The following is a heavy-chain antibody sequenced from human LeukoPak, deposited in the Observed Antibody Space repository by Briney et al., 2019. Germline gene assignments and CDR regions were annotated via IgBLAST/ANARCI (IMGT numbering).Heavy chain of an antibody. CDR2: SYYSGST. CDR1: GGSISSSSYY. CDR3: ARRPGEYGGNDFDY. Sequence: SETLSLTCTVSGGSISSSSYYWGWVRQPPGRGLEWIGSSYYSGSTYYNPSLKSRVTMSIDTSKNQFSLRLSSVTAADTAVYYCARRPGEYGGNDFDYWGQGTLVTVSS. D-gene: IGHD4/OR15-4a*01. J-gene: IGHJ4*02. V-gene: IGHV4-39*01.